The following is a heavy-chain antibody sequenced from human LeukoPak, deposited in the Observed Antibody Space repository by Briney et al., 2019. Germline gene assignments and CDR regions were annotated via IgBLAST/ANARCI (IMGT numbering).Heavy chain of an antibody. V-gene: IGHV3-20*04. CDR3: AKGSGSYGERAGFHI. J-gene: IGHJ3*02. Sequence: GGSLRLSRAASGFTFDDYGMSWVRQAPGKGLEWASGINWNGGSTGYADSVKGRFTISRDNSKNTLYLQMNSLRAEDTAVYYCAKGSGSYGERAGFHIWGQGTMVTVSS. CDR1: GFTFDDYG. CDR2: INWNGGST. D-gene: IGHD1-26*01.